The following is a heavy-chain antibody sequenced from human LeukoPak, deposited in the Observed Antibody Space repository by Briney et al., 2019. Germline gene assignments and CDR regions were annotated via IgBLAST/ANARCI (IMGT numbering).Heavy chain of an antibody. CDR3: AKGHGDSSGYYYFDS. V-gene: IGHV3-23*01. J-gene: IGHJ4*02. CDR1: GFSFRDYE. Sequence: QPGGSLRLSCAASGFSFRDYELTWVRQAPGKGLEWVSAVRGNAGTTYYADSVKGRFTIFRDNSKNMLYLQMNSLRVEDTAVYYCAKGHGDSSGYYYFDSWGQGTLVTVSS. CDR2: VRGNAGTT. D-gene: IGHD3-22*01.